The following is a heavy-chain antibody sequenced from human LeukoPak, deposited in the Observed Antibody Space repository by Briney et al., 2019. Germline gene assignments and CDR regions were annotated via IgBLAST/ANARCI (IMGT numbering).Heavy chain of an antibody. CDR3: ARAGYGGPHFDF. V-gene: IGHV3-33*01. J-gene: IGHJ4*02. D-gene: IGHD4-23*01. CDR2: IWYDGSNK. CDR1: GLTFSSYG. Sequence: GGSLRLSCAASGLTFSSYGMHWVRQAPGKGLEWVAAIWYDGSNKYYGDSVKGRFTISRDNSKNTLYLQMNSLRAEDTAAYYCARAGYGGPHFDFWGQGTLVTVSS.